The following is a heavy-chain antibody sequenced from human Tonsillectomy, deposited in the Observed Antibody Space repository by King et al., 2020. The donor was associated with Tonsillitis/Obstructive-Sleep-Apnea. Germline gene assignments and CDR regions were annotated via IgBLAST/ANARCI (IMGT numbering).Heavy chain of an antibody. V-gene: IGHV3-21*01. CDR2: ISSSSSYI. D-gene: IGHD3-3*01. Sequence: VQLVESGGGLVKPGGSLRLSCAASGFTFSTYSINWVRQAPGQGLEWVSSISSSSSYIYYADSVKGRFTISRDNAKNSLYLQLNSLRAEDTAVYYCARETSVDDFWSGYYGDSGYMDVWGKGTTVTVSS. CDR3: ARETSVDDFWSGYYGDSGYMDV. CDR1: GFTFSTYS. J-gene: IGHJ6*03.